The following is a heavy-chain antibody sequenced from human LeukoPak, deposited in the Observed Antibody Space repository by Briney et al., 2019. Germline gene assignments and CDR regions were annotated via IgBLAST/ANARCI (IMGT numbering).Heavy chain of an antibody. CDR1: GFTFSSYA. D-gene: IGHD6-19*01. CDR3: AKGFSSGWPPLLDY. V-gene: IGHV3-30*04. J-gene: IGHJ4*02. CDR2: ISYDGSNK. Sequence: GGSLRLSCAASGFTFSSYAMHWVRQAPGKGREGGAMISYDGSNKYYADSVKGRFPISRDNSKNTVYLQMNGLRAEDTAVYYCAKGFSSGWPPLLDYWGQGTLVTVSS.